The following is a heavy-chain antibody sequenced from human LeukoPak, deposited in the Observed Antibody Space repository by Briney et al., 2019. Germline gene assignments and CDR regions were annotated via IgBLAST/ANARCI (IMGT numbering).Heavy chain of an antibody. CDR3: ARRPYYKILTAYPLRRGGNWFDP. V-gene: IGHV4-39*01. D-gene: IGHD3-9*01. CDR2: IYYSGST. CDR1: GGSISSSSYY. Sequence: SETLSLTCTVSGGSISSSSYYWGWIRQPPGKGLEWIGSIYYSGSTYYNPSLKSRVTISVDTSKNQFSLKLSSVTAADTAVYYCARRPYYKILTAYPLRRGGNWFDPWGQGTLVTVSS. J-gene: IGHJ5*02.